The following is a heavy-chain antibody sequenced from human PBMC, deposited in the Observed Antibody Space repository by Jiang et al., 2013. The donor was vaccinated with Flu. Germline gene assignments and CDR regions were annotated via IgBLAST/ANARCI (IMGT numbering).Heavy chain of an antibody. CDR2: ISGSGGST. D-gene: IGHD6-19*01. CDR3: ATRWLASPFYYYYYGMDV. V-gene: IGHV3-23*01. CDR1: GFTFSSYA. J-gene: IGHJ6*02. Sequence: QLLESGGGLVQPGGSLRLSCAASGFTFSSYAMSWVRQAPGKGLEWVSAISGSGGSTYYADSVKGRFTISRDNSKNTLYLQMNSLRAEDTAVYYCATRWLASPFYYYYYGMDVWGQGTTVTVSS.